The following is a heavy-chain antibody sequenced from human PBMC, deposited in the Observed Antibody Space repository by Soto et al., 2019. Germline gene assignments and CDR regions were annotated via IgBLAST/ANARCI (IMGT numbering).Heavy chain of an antibody. CDR1: GFTFGGYS. J-gene: IGHJ4*02. CDR2: ISSLSSPR. D-gene: IGHD1-26*01. CDR3: VREDILGARSFDY. V-gene: IGHV3-48*02. Sequence: LRLSCAASGFTFGGYSMNWVRHAPGKGLEWISYISSLSSPRYYAESVEGRFIISRNNAKNSLYLQMNSLRDEDTAVYFCVREDILGARSFDYWGQGTRVTVSS.